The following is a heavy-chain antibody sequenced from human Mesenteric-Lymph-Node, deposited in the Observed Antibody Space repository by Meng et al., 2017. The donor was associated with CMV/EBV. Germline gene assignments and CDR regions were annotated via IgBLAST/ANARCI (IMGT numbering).Heavy chain of an antibody. D-gene: IGHD6-13*01. V-gene: IGHV3-48*03. CDR3: ARDKHSSSWYKSYGMDV. CDR1: GFTFGSYE. Sequence: GESLKISCAASGFTFGSYEMNWVRQAPEKGLEWVSYISSSGSTIYYADSVKGRFTISRDNAKNSLYLQMNSLRAEDTAVYYCARDKHSSSWYKSYGMDVWGQGTTVTVSS. J-gene: IGHJ6*02. CDR2: ISSSGSTI.